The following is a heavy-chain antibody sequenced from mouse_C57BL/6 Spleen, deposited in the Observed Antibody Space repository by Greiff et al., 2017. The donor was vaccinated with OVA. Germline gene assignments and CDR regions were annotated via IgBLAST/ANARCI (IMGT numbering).Heavy chain of an antibody. Sequence: VQLVESGPGLVQPSQSLSITCTVSGFSLTSYGVHWVRQSPGKGLEWLGVIWSGGSTDYNAAFISRLSISKDNSKSQVFFKMNSLQADDTAIYYCARPNWDEAMDYWGQGTSVTVSS. J-gene: IGHJ4*01. D-gene: IGHD4-1*02. V-gene: IGHV2-2*01. CDR2: IWSGGST. CDR1: GFSLTSYG. CDR3: ARPNWDEAMDY.